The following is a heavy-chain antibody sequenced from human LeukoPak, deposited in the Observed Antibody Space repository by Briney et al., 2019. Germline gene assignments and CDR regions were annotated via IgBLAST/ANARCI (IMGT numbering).Heavy chain of an antibody. D-gene: IGHD2-2*01. J-gene: IGHJ6*02. CDR1: GFTFSTYV. Sequence: PGGSLRLSCVTSGFTFSTYVMSWVRKFPGKGLEWLSSIGTSGATTTYADSVKGRFTISRDNSKNTLYLQMNSLRAEDTAVYYCAKDREGNECSSTSCYWVVDYYYGMDVWGQGTTVTVSS. CDR2: IGTSGATT. V-gene: IGHV3-23*01. CDR3: AKDREGNECSSTSCYWVVDYYYGMDV.